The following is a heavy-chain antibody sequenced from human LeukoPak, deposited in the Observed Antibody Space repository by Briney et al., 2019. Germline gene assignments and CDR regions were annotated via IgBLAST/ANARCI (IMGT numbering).Heavy chain of an antibody. D-gene: IGHD2-8*01. V-gene: IGHV3-21*01. J-gene: IGHJ4*02. CDR2: INSRGSDE. Sequence: GGSLRLSCTASGFTFRTYSMNWVRQAPGKGLEWVSSINSRGSDEYYADSVKGRFTISRDNAKNSLYLQMNSLRAEDTAVYYCAREGSIVPHQDLDSWGQGTLVTVSS. CDR3: AREGSIVPHQDLDS. CDR1: GFTFRTYS.